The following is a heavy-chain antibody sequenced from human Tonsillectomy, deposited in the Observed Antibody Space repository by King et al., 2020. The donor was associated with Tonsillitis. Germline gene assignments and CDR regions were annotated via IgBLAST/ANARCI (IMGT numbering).Heavy chain of an antibody. J-gene: IGHJ6*02. CDR2: ISGGGGST. D-gene: IGHD3-3*01. CDR1: GFTFSSYA. CDR3: AKDTSGYYHYYGMDV. V-gene: IGHV3-23*04. Sequence: VQLVESGGGLVQPGGSLRLSCAASGFTFSSYAMSWVRQASGKGLEWVSTISGGGGSTYYADSVKGRFTISRDNSKNTLYLQMNSLRAEDTAVYYCAKDTSGYYHYYGMDVGGQGTTVTVSS.